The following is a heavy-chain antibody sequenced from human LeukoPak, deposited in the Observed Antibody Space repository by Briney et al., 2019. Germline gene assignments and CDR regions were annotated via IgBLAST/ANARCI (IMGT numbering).Heavy chain of an antibody. CDR2: IYSGGST. D-gene: IGHD1-26*01. V-gene: IGHV3-66*01. CDR3: AREDRNIVEATHKQ. Sequence: AGGSLRLSCAASGFTFSSNYMSWVRQAPGKGLEWVSVIYSGGSTYYADSVKGRFTISRDNSKNTLYLQMNSMSAEDTAVYYCAREDRNIVEATHKQGGGGTLSPSPQ. J-gene: IGHJ4*02. CDR1: GFTFSSNY.